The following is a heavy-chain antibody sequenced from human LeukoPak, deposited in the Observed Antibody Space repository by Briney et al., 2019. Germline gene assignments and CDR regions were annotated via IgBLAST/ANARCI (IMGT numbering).Heavy chain of an antibody. Sequence: PSETLSLTCTVSGGSISTYYWSWIRQPAGKGLEWIGRIYASGTTNYNPSLKSRVTMSVDTSKNQFSLKLSSVTAADTAVYYCARGISGTLSRYYYYYMDVWGKGTTVTVSS. J-gene: IGHJ6*03. CDR1: GGSISTYY. CDR3: ARGISGTLSRYYYYYMDV. D-gene: IGHD2-15*01. CDR2: IYASGTT. V-gene: IGHV4-4*07.